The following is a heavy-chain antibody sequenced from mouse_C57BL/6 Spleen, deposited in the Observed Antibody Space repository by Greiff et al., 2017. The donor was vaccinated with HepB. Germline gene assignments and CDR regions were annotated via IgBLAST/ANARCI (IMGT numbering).Heavy chain of an antibody. J-gene: IGHJ2*01. CDR1: GYTFTSYW. CDR2: IYPGSGST. CDR3: AREGITTVVPYFDY. V-gene: IGHV1-55*01. Sequence: QVQLQQPGAELVKPGASVKMSCKASGYTFTSYWITWVKQRPGQGLEWIGDIYPGSGSTNYNEKFKSKATLTVDTSSSTAYMQLSSLTSEDSAVYYCAREGITTVVPYFDYWGQSTTLTVSS. D-gene: IGHD1-1*01.